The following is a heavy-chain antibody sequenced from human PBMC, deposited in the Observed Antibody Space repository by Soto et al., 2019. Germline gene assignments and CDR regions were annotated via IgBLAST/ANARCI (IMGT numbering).Heavy chain of an antibody. V-gene: IGHV4-39*01. Sequence: PSETLSLTCTVSGGSISSSSYYWGWIRQPPGKGLEWIGSIYYSGSTYYNPSLKSRVTISVDTSKNQFALKLSSVTAADTAVYYCARRSLGWVGWFDPWGQGTLVTVSS. CDR3: ARRSLGWVGWFDP. J-gene: IGHJ5*02. CDR2: IYYSGST. D-gene: IGHD1-26*01. CDR1: GGSISSSSYY.